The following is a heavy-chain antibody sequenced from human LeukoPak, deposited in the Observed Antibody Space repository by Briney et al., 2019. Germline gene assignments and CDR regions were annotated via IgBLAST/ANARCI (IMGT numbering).Heavy chain of an antibody. CDR2: IYHSGST. CDR1: GGSISSGGYY. J-gene: IGHJ2*01. V-gene: IGHV4-30-2*01. D-gene: IGHD3-3*01. Sequence: PSQTLSLTCTVSGGSISSGGYYWSWIRQPPGKGLEWIGYIYHSGSTYYNPSLKSRVTISVDRSKNQFSLKLSSVTAADTAVYYCARERMHGLTIFGVVITPVGYFDLWGRGTLVTVSS. CDR3: ARERMHGLTIFGVVITPVGYFDL.